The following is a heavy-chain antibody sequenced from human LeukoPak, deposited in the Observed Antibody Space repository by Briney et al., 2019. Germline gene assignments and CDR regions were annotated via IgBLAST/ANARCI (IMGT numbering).Heavy chain of an antibody. CDR2: VFYSGTT. CDR1: GASISSNIYY. V-gene: IGHV4-39*07. D-gene: IGHD6-6*01. Sequence: SETLSLTCTVSGASISSNIYYWGWVRQPPGKGLEWIESVFYSGTTFSNPSLKSRVTISLDTSKNQFSLKLSSVTAADTAVYYCARVVGLAARPDAFDIWGQGTMVTVSS. CDR3: ARVVGLAARPDAFDI. J-gene: IGHJ3*02.